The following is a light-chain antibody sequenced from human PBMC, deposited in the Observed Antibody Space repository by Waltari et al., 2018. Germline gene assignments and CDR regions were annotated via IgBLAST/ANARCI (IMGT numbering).Light chain of an antibody. Sequence: AIQLTQSPSSLSASVVARVTITCRARQGINSALAWYQQKPGKAPKLLIYDASSLESGVPSRFSGSGYGTDFTLTISSLQPEDFATYYCQQFKSFLITFGQGTRLEIK. CDR1: QGINSA. V-gene: IGKV1-13*02. CDR3: QQFKSFLIT. J-gene: IGKJ5*01. CDR2: DAS.